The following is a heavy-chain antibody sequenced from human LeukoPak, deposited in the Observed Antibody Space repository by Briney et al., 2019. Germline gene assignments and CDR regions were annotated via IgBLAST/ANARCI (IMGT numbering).Heavy chain of an antibody. CDR1: GGSISSYY. D-gene: IGHD3-22*01. CDR3: ARARGGPKNVVI. V-gene: IGHV4-59*12. CDR2: IYYSGST. J-gene: IGHJ4*02. Sequence: SETLSLTCTVSGGSISSYYWSWIRQPPGKGLEWIGYIYYSGSTNYNPSLKSRVTISVDTSKNQFSLKLSSVTAADPAVYYWARARGGPKNVVIWGQGTLVTVSS.